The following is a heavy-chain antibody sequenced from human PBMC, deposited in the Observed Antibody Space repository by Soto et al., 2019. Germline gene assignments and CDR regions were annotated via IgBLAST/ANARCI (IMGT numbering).Heavy chain of an antibody. D-gene: IGHD3-10*01. CDR2: IYPGDSDT. J-gene: IGHJ6*03. CDR3: ARHPMVRGDPYYYYYMDV. V-gene: IGHV5-51*01. CDR1: GYSFTSYW. Sequence: GESLKISCKGSGYSFTSYWIGWVRQMPGKGLEWMGIIYPGDSDTRYSPSFQGQVTISADKSISTAYLQWSSLKASDTAMYYCARHPMVRGDPYYYYYMDVWGKGTTVTVSS.